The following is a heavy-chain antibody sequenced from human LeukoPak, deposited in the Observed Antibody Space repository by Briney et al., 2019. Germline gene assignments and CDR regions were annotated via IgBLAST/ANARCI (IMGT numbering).Heavy chain of an antibody. CDR3: AKRLGDYFDY. J-gene: IGHJ4*02. V-gene: IGHV3-30*18. CDR1: GFTFSSYV. CDR2: ISYDGSNT. D-gene: IGHD3-22*01. Sequence: PGRTLRLSCAASGFTFSSYVMHWVRQAPGKGLEWVALISYDGSNTDYADSVKGRFTISRDNSKNTLYLQMNSLRAEDTAVYYCAKRLGDYFDYWGQGTLVTVSS.